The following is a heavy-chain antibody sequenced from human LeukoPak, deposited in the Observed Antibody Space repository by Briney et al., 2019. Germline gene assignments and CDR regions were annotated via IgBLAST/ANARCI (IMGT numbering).Heavy chain of an antibody. J-gene: IGHJ5*02. CDR2: INPNSGGT. CDR3: TRDAGGGDCYSCPNWFDP. Sequence: ASVKVSCKASGYTFTGYYMHWVRQAPGQGLEWMGWINPNSGGTNYAQKFQGRVTMTSDTSISTAYMELSRLRSDDTVVYYCTRDAGGGDCYSCPNWFDPWGQGTLVTVSS. V-gene: IGHV1-2*02. D-gene: IGHD2-21*02. CDR1: GYTFTGYY.